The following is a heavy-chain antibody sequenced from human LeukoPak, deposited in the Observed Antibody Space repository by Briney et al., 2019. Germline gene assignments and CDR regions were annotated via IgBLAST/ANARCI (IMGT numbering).Heavy chain of an antibody. CDR3: ARHNYGYDY. CDR2: IHSDGSST. J-gene: IGHJ4*02. D-gene: IGHD3-10*01. CDR1: GFTFSSYS. Sequence: GGSLRLSCAASGFTFSSYSMNWVRQAPGKGLVWVSHIHSDGSSTSYADSVQGRFTISRDNAKNTLYLQMNSLRAEDTAVYYCARHNYGYDYWGQGTLVTVSS. V-gene: IGHV3-74*01.